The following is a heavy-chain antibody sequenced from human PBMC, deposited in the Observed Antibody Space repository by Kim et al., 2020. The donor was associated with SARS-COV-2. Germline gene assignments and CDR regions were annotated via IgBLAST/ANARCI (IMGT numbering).Heavy chain of an antibody. Sequence: GGSLRLSCAASGFTFSSYAMSWVRQAPGKGLEWVSAISGSGGSTYYADSVKGRFTISRDNSKNTLYLQMNSLRAEDTAVYYCAKSFPIKIFGVVITGPPYGMDVWGQGTTVTVSS. D-gene: IGHD3-3*01. CDR1: GFTFSSYA. V-gene: IGHV3-23*01. CDR3: AKSFPIKIFGVVITGPPYGMDV. CDR2: ISGSGGST. J-gene: IGHJ6*02.